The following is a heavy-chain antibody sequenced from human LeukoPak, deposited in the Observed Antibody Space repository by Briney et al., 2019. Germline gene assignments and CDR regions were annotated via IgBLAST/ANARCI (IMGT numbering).Heavy chain of an antibody. CDR2: INHSGST. V-gene: IGHV4-34*01. Sequence: PSETLSLTCAVYGGSFSGYYWSWIRQPPGKGLEWIGEINHSGSTNYNPSLKSRVTISVDTSKNQFSLKLSSVTAADTAVYYCAREHCSSTSCRTGWFDPWGQGTLVTVSS. D-gene: IGHD2-2*01. J-gene: IGHJ5*02. CDR3: AREHCSSTSCRTGWFDP. CDR1: GGSFSGYY.